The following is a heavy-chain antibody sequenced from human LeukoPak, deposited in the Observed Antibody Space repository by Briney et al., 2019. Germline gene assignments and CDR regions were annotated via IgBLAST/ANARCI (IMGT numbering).Heavy chain of an antibody. V-gene: IGHV3-30-3*01. CDR1: GFTFSSYA. CDR3: ARDRRRWLQLAHYYFDY. Sequence: GGSLRLSCAASGFTFSSYAMHWVRQAPGKGLEWVAVISYDGSNKYYADSVKGRFTISRDNSKNTLYLQMNSLRAEGTAVYYCARDRRRWLQLAHYYFDYWGQGTLVTVSS. J-gene: IGHJ4*02. CDR2: ISYDGSNK. D-gene: IGHD5-24*01.